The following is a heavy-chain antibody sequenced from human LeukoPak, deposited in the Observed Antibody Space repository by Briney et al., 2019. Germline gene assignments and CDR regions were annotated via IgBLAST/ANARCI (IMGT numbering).Heavy chain of an antibody. CDR3: AGGRYSSSSGGVDY. CDR2: IIPIFGTA. Sequence: SVKVSCEASGGTFSSYAISWVRQAPGQGLEWMGRIIPIFGTANYAQKFQGRVTITTDEPTSTAYMELSSLRSEDTAVYYCAGGRYSSSSGGVDYWGQGTLVTVSS. J-gene: IGHJ4*02. CDR1: GGTFSSYA. V-gene: IGHV1-69*05. D-gene: IGHD6-6*01.